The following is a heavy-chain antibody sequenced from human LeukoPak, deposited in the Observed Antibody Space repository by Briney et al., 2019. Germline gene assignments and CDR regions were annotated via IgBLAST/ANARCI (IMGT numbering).Heavy chain of an antibody. D-gene: IGHD7-27*01. J-gene: IGHJ4*02. V-gene: IGHV1-18*01. Sequence: ASVKVSCKASGYTFTSYGISWVRQAPGQGLEWMGWISAYNGNTNYAQKLQGRVTMTTDTSISTAYMELSSLRSEDTAVYYCARGPPNWGFDYWGQGTLVTVSS. CDR1: GYTFTSYG. CDR3: ARGPPNWGFDY. CDR2: ISAYNGNT.